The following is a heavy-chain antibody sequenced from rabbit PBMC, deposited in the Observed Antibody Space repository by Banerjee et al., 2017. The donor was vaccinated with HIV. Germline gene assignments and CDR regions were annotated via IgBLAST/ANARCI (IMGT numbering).Heavy chain of an antibody. V-gene: IGHV1S45*01. D-gene: IGHD5-1*01. CDR3: RSDIKLALTMETGR. Sequence: LANPAEAVSRTCKASGIDFSSWMCWVRQVPGKGLEWVGCIDAGRNGRTDYAGRAKCRFTITKTSSFTVMIRLPPRSAPVPATTLLRSDIKLALTMETGRWGPGTLVTVS. J-gene: IGHJ6*01. CDR1: GIDFSSW. CDR2: IDAGRNGRT.